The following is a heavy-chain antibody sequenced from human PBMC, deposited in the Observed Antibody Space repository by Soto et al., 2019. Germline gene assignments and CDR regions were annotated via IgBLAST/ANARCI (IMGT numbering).Heavy chain of an antibody. Sequence: QVQLVESGGGVVQPGASLRLSCEASGFAFRSYVMHWVRQAPGKGLEWVGVISYDGGNIYYADSVKGRFTISRDNSKNTLYVQVNSLRPEDTAVYYCAKGILSATIGPYAMDVWGQGTTVTVSS. CDR1: GFAFRSYV. D-gene: IGHD3-16*01. CDR2: ISYDGGNI. V-gene: IGHV3-30*18. CDR3: AKGILSATIGPYAMDV. J-gene: IGHJ6*02.